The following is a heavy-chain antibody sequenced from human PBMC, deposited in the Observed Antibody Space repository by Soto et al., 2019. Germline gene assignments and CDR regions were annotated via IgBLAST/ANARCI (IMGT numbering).Heavy chain of an antibody. CDR2: IWYDGSNK. D-gene: IGHD6-13*01. J-gene: IGHJ5*02. CDR3: ARTLQRAAPRGQQLVPWFDP. V-gene: IGHV3-33*01. Sequence: QVQLVEAGGGVVQPGRSLRLSCAASGFTFSSYGMHWVRQAPGKGLEWVAVIWYDGSNKYYADSVKGRFTISRDNSKNALYLQMNSLRAEDTAVYYCARTLQRAAPRGQQLVPWFDPWGQGSLVTVSS. CDR1: GFTFSSYG.